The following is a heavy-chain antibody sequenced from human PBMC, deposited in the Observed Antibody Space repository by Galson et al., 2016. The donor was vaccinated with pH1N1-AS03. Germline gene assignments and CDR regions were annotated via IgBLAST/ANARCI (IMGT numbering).Heavy chain of an antibody. J-gene: IGHJ6*02. Sequence: SVKVSCKASGYTFTCYYIHWVRQAPGQGREWMGIINPSDGNTNYAQRFQGRVTMTRDTSTSTVYMELRSLRSDDTAVYYCARVSAGLTGYYYAMDVWGLGTTVTVSS. V-gene: IGHV1-46*01. CDR3: ARVSAGLTGYYYAMDV. D-gene: IGHD4/OR15-4a*01. CDR1: GYTFTCYY. CDR2: INPSDGNT.